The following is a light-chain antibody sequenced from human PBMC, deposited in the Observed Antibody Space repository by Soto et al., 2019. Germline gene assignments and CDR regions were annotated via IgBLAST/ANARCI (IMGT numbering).Light chain of an antibody. CDR3: QQYGSSPWK. CDR1: QSVSSSY. Sequence: EIVLTQSPGTLSLSPGERATLSCRASQSVSSSYLAWYQQKPGQAPRLLIYGASSRATGIPDRFSGSGSGTDFTLTISRLEPEDVAVYYCQQYGSSPWKFGQGTKVDIK. CDR2: GAS. J-gene: IGKJ1*01. V-gene: IGKV3-20*01.